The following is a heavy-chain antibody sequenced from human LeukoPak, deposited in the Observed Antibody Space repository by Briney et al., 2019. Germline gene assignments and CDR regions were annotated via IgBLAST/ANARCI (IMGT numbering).Heavy chain of an antibody. CDR2: IYTSGGT. J-gene: IGHJ4*02. CDR3: ARGHGDLEY. CDR1: GGSISSYY. D-gene: IGHD4-17*01. Sequence: SETLSLTCTVSGGSISSYYWSWIRQPAGEGLEWIGRIYTSGGTNYNPSLKSRVTMSVDTSKNQFSLKLSSVTAADTAVYYCARGHGDLEYWGQGTLVTVSS. V-gene: IGHV4-4*07.